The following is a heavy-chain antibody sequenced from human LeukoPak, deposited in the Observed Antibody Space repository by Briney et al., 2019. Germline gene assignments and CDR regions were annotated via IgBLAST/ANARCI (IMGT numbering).Heavy chain of an antibody. V-gene: IGHV1-69*04. CDR1: GGTFSSYG. D-gene: IGHD4-23*01. CDR3: ARGHRGNFLEYFQH. CDR2: IIPILDIT. Sequence: SVKVSCKASGGTFSSYGISWVRQAPGQGLEWMGRIIPILDITNYAQKFQGRVTITADKSTSTAYMELSSLRSEDTAVYYCARGHRGNFLEYFQHWGQGTLVTVSS. J-gene: IGHJ1*01.